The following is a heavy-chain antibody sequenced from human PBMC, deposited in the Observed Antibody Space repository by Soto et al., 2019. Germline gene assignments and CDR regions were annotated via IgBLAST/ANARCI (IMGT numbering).Heavy chain of an antibody. D-gene: IGHD1-26*01. V-gene: IGHV3-23*01. CDR1: GFTFSSYA. CDR3: AKKEGPIVRANFILTPEYFQH. Sequence: EVQLLESGGGLVQPGGSLRLSCAASGFTFSSYAMSWVRQAPGKGLEWVSAISGSGGSTYYADSVKGRFTISRDNSKNTLYLQMNSLRAEDTAVYYCAKKEGPIVRANFILTPEYFQHWGQGTLVTVSS. CDR2: ISGSGGST. J-gene: IGHJ1*01.